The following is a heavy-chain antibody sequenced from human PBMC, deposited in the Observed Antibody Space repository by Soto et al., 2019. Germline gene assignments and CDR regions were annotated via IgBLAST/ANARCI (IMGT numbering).Heavy chain of an antibody. D-gene: IGHD5-12*01. Sequence: GGSLRLSCAASGFTFGSNWMSWVRQAPGKRLEWVANIKRDGSEKYYVDSVKGRFTISRDNAKNTLYLQMNSLRADDTAVYYCASLEWESSGYADYWGQGTQVTVSS. J-gene: IGHJ4*02. CDR3: ASLEWESSGYADY. CDR1: GFTFGSNW. V-gene: IGHV3-7*03. CDR2: IKRDGSEK.